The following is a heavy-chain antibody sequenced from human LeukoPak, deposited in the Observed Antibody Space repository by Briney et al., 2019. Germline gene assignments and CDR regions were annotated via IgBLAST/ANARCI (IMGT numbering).Heavy chain of an antibody. J-gene: IGHJ6*03. CDR3: ASAIAEDFYYYYMDV. CDR1: AGSISSSY. D-gene: IGHD1-14*01. Sequence: SETLSLTCTVSAGSISSSYWTWIRQPPGKGLEWIGDIYYSGSTNYNPSLKSRVTISVDTSKNQFSLNLSSVTAADTAVYYCASAIAEDFYYYYMDVWGKGTTVTVSS. CDR2: IYYSGST. V-gene: IGHV4-59*01.